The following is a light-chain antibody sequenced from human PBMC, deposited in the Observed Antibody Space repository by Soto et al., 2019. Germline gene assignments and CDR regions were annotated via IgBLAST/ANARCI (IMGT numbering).Light chain of an antibody. CDR3: QVWDRSSDHVV. J-gene: IGLJ3*02. CDR2: FDS. CDR1: KIGGES. Sequence: SYELTQPPSFPWPPGKRARLTGGGNKIGGESVHWYQQKPGQAPILVISFDSDRPSGIPERFSGSKSGNTATLTISRVEAGDEGDYYCQVWDRSSDHVVFAGGTKVTVL. V-gene: IGLV3-21*04.